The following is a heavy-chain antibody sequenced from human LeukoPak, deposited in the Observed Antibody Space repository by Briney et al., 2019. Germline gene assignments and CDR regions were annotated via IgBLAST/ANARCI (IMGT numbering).Heavy chain of an antibody. D-gene: IGHD2-15*01. CDR2: IRRNGGIT. CDR1: GFTFDDYA. CDR3: ARVDVVVAALDY. Sequence: PGGSLRLSCAASGFTFDDYAMSWVRQPPGTGLEWVSGIRRNGGITNYADSVKGRFTISRDNAKKSLYLQMNSLRAEDTAFYYCARVDVVVAALDYWGQGTLVTVSS. J-gene: IGHJ4*02. V-gene: IGHV3-20*04.